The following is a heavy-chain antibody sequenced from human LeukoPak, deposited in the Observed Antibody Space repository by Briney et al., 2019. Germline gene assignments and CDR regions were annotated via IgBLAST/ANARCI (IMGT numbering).Heavy chain of an antibody. V-gene: IGHV3-30*02. CDR2: IQYDGSDK. CDR3: AKSSSRLDTSSFEY. Sequence: GGTLRLSCAASGFTFSSYGIHWVRQAPGKGLEWVTFIQYDGSDKYADSVKGRFTISRDNSKNVLYLQMNSLRAEDTALYYCAKSSSRLDTSSFEYWGQGTLVTVSS. J-gene: IGHJ4*02. CDR1: GFTFSSYG. D-gene: IGHD5-18*01.